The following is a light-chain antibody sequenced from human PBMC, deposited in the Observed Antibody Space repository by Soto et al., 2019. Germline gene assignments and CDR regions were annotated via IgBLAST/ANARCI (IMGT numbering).Light chain of an antibody. V-gene: IGKV3-20*01. Sequence: EIVLTQSPGTLSLSPGERATLSCGASQIISSSNLALYQQTPGQAPRLLIYGASSRATGIPDRFSGSGSGTDFTLTISRLEPEDFAVYYCQYGNSPLFTFGPGTTVDMK. CDR2: GAS. CDR3: QYGNSPLFT. J-gene: IGKJ3*01. CDR1: QIISSSN.